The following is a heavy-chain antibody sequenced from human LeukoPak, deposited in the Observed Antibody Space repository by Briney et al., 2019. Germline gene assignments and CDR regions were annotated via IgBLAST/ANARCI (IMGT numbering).Heavy chain of an antibody. CDR2: INHSGST. CDR1: GESFRGYY. Sequence: SETLSLTCAVYGESFRGYYWSWIRQPPGKGLERVGEINHSGSTNYNPSIKSRVTISVDTSKNQFSLKLSSVTAAVTAVYYCARGLRRGYSGYDYPGYWGQGTLVTVSS. CDR3: ARGLRRGYSGYDYPGY. V-gene: IGHV4-34*01. D-gene: IGHD5-12*01. J-gene: IGHJ4*02.